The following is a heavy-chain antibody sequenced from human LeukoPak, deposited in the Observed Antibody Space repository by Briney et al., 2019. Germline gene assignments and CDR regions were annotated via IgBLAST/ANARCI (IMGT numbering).Heavy chain of an antibody. J-gene: IGHJ3*02. CDR1: GGSISSYY. V-gene: IGHV4-59*01. D-gene: IGHD3-16*01. Sequence: SETLSLTCTVSGGSISSYYWSWIRQPPGKGLEWIGYIYYSGSTNYNPSLKSRVTISVDTSKNQFSLKLSSATAADTAVYYCARESNRVWAPGAFDIWGQGTMVTVSS. CDR2: IYYSGST. CDR3: ARESNRVWAPGAFDI.